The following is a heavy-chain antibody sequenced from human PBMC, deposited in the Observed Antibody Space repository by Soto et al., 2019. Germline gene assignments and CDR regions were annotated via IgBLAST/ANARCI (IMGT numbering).Heavy chain of an antibody. CDR3: AGTGPTYGFDV. CDR1: GGSFSGYY. CDR2: VNHSGST. Sequence: QVQLQQWGAGLLKPSETLSLTCAVYGGSFSGYYWSWIRQPPGKGLEWIGEVNHSGSTTYNSSLKSRVTISVDTASNLCSLRLTSATAADTAVYFCAGTGPTYGFDVWGQGTLVIVSS. J-gene: IGHJ3*01. D-gene: IGHD2-8*02. V-gene: IGHV4-34*01.